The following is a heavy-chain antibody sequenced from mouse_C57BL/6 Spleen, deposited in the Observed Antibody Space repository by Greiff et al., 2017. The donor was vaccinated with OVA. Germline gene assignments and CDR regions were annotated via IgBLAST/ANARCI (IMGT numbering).Heavy chain of an antibody. CDR3: ARGVYINYEWAY. D-gene: IGHD2-5*01. CDR2: IYPGSGST. V-gene: IGHV1-55*01. Sequence: QVQLQQPGAELVKPGASVKMSCKASGYTFTSYWITWVKQRPGQGLEWIGDIYPGSGSTNYNEKFKSKATLTVDTSSSTAYMQLSSLTSEDSAVYYCARGVYINYEWAYWGQGTLGTVSA. J-gene: IGHJ3*01. CDR1: GYTFTSYW.